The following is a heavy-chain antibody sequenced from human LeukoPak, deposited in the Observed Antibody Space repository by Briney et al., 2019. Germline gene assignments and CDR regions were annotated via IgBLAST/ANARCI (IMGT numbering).Heavy chain of an antibody. CDR2: INQDGSAK. V-gene: IGHV3-7*01. CDR3: ARWDIRGTAHQLDY. Sequence: PGGSLRLSCAASGFTLSGHWMTWVRQAPGNGLEWVANINQDGSAKYYVDSVKGRFTISRDNAKNSMYLQMNSLRAEDTAVYYCARWDIRGTAHQLDYWGQGTLVTVSS. CDR1: GFTLSGHW. J-gene: IGHJ4*02. D-gene: IGHD1-7*01.